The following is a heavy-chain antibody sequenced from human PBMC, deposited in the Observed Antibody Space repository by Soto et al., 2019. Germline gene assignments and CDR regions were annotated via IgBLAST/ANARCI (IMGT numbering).Heavy chain of an antibody. CDR1: GFTFSTYS. CDR3: ARVAIIVGGVIPVTYVLDV. Sequence: GGSLRLSCTASGFTFSTYSMNWVRQAPGKGLDWVSFITTSSSTIYYADSVKGRFTISRDNAKNSLYLQMNSLRDEDTAVYYCARVAIIVGGVIPVTYVLDVWGQGTTVTVSS. J-gene: IGHJ6*02. V-gene: IGHV3-48*02. D-gene: IGHD3-16*02. CDR2: ITTSSSTI.